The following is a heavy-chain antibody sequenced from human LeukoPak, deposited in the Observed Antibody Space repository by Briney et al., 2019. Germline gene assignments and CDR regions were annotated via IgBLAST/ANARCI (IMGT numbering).Heavy chain of an antibody. J-gene: IGHJ4*02. CDR1: GFTFSDYY. CDR2: ISSSSSYT. Sequence: GGSLRLSCAASGFTFSDYYMSWIRQAPGKGLEGVSYISSSSSYTNYVDSVKGRFTISRDSAKNSLYLQMNSLRAEDTAVYYCARLLRAAAIPALDYWGQGTLVTVSS. D-gene: IGHD2-2*01. V-gene: IGHV3-11*03. CDR3: ARLLRAAAIPALDY.